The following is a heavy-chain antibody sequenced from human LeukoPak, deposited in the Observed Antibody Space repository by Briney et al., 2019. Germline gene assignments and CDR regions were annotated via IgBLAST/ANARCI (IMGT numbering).Heavy chain of an antibody. CDR2: IYHSGST. CDR1: GGSISSGGYY. V-gene: IGHV4-30-2*01. Sequence: SQTLSLTCTVSGGSISSGGYYWSCIRQPPGKGLVWIGYIYHSGSTYYNPSLKSRVTISVNTSKNQFSLKQSSVTAADTAVYYCARHAWTIAEVRYFDYWGQGTLVTVSS. J-gene: IGHJ4*02. CDR3: ARHAWTIAEVRYFDY. D-gene: IGHD3-16*01.